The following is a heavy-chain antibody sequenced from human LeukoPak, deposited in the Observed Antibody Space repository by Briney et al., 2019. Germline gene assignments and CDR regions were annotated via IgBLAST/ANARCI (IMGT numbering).Heavy chain of an antibody. D-gene: IGHD1-26*01. V-gene: IGHV4-34*01. CDR1: GGSFSGYY. CDR3: VDLGATGHFDY. J-gene: IGHJ4*02. Sequence: SETLSLTCAVYGGSFSGYYWGWIRQPPGKGLEWIGEINHSGSTNYNPSLKSRVTISVDTSKNQFSLKLSSVTAADTAVYYCVDLGATGHFDYWGQGTLVTVSS. CDR2: INHSGST.